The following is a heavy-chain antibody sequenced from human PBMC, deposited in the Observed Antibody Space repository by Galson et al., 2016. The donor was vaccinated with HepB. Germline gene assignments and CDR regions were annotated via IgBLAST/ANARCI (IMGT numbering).Heavy chain of an antibody. CDR1: GFTFSNYG. Sequence: SLRLSCAASGFTFSNYGMHWVRQAPGKGLEWVAIIWADGGNKYYVDSVKGRFTISRDNAKNSLYLQMNSLRAEDTAVYYCATRSSGWYYFDYWGQGTLVTVSS. D-gene: IGHD6-19*01. CDR3: ATRSSGWYYFDY. V-gene: IGHV3-33*03. CDR2: IWADGGNK. J-gene: IGHJ4*02.